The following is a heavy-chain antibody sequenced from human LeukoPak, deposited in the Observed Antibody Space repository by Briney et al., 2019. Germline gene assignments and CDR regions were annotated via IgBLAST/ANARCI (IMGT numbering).Heavy chain of an antibody. V-gene: IGHV1-2*02. CDR2: INPKNAGT. CDR3: ASTVYSSSNNWFDP. CDR1: GYTFTGHY. D-gene: IGHD6-6*01. Sequence: ASVKVSCKASGYTFTGHYIHWVRQAPGQGLEWMGWINPKNAGTNYAQKFQGRVTMTRDTSISTAYMELSRLRSDDTAVYYCASTVYSSSNNWFDPWGQGTLVIVSS. J-gene: IGHJ5*02.